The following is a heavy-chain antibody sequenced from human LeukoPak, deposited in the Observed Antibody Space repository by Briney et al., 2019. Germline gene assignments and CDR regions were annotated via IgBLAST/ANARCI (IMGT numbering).Heavy chain of an antibody. J-gene: IGHJ3*02. CDR2: IYYNGSP. CDR3: ARENEYYYDSSGWARNAFDI. CDR1: GGSVTSYY. V-gene: IGHV4-59*02. Sequence: PSETLSLTCTVSGGSVTSYYWSWIRQPPGKGLEWLGYIYYNGSPKYNPTLNSRVTISVDTFKNQFSLKLSSVTAADTAVYYCARENEYYYDSSGWARNAFDIWGQGTMVTVSS. D-gene: IGHD3-22*01.